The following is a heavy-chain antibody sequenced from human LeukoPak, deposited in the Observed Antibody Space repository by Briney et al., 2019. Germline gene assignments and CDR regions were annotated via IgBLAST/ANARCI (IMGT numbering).Heavy chain of an antibody. V-gene: IGHV3-30-3*01. CDR3: AKEEQYSYAI. D-gene: IGHD5-18*01. CDR2: ISYDGSNK. CDR1: GFTISNFA. Sequence: GRSLRLSCSASGFTISNFAMHWVRQAPGKGLEWVAVISYDGSNKHYADSVKGRFTISRDNSKNTLFLQMNSLRGEDTAVYYCAKEEQYSYAIWGQGTLVTVSS. J-gene: IGHJ4*02.